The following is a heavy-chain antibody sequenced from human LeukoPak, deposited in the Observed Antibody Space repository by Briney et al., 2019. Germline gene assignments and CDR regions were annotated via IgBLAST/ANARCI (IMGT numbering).Heavy chain of an antibody. CDR1: GFTFSSYE. V-gene: IGHV3-23*01. Sequence: GGSLRLSGAASGFTFSSYEMNWVRQAPGKGLEWVSAISGSGGSTYYADSVKGRFTISRDNSKNTLYLQMNSLRAEDTAVYYCAKDRAPNYYYYYYMDVWGKGTTVTISS. CDR3: AKDRAPNYYYYYYMDV. J-gene: IGHJ6*03. CDR2: ISGSGGST.